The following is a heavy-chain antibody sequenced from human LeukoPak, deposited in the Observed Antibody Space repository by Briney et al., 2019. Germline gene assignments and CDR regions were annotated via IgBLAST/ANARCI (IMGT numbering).Heavy chain of an antibody. D-gene: IGHD5-18*01. V-gene: IGHV3-15*01. CDR3: TIAGGYSYGVDY. CDR1: GFTFSNAW. J-gene: IGHJ4*02. Sequence: GGSLRLSCAASGFTFSNAWMSWVRQAPGKGLEWVGRIKSKTDGGTTDYAAPVKGRFTISRDDSKNTLYLQMNSLKTEDTAVYYCTIAGGYSYGVDYWGQGTLVTVSS. CDR2: IKSKTDGGTT.